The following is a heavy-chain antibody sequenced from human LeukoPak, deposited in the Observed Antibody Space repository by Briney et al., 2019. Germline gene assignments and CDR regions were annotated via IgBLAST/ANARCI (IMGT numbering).Heavy chain of an antibody. Sequence: GGSLRLSCAASGFTFSSYGMHWVRQAPGKGLEWVAVISYDGSNKYYADSVKGRFTISRDNSKNTLYLQMNSLRAEDTAVYYCAKDRRRAAAGTDGDYYYGMDVWGKGTTVTVSS. V-gene: IGHV3-30*18. CDR3: AKDRRRAAAGTDGDYYYGMDV. J-gene: IGHJ6*04. CDR2: ISYDGSNK. CDR1: GFTFSSYG. D-gene: IGHD6-13*01.